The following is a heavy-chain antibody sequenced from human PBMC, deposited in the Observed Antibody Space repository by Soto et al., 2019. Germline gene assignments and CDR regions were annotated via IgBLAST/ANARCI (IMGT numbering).Heavy chain of an antibody. D-gene: IGHD4-17*01. CDR1: GGTFSSYT. V-gene: IGHV1-69*02. J-gene: IGHJ6*02. Sequence: QVQLVQSGAEVKKPGSSVKVSCKASGGTFSSYTISWVRQAPGQGLEWMGRIIPILGIANYAQKFQGRVTITADKSTSTAYMELSSLRSEDTAVYYCAHHSRIYGDYVRYYGMDVWGQGTTVTVSS. CDR3: AHHSRIYGDYVRYYGMDV. CDR2: IIPILGIA.